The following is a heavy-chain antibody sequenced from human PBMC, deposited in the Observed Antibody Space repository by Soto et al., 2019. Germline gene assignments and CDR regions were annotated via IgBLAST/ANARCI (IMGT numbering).Heavy chain of an antibody. J-gene: IGHJ6*03. CDR1: GGSISSYY. Sequence: SETLSLTCTVSGGSISSYYWSWIRQPPGKGLEWIGYIYYSGSTNYNPSLKSRVTISVDTSKNQFSLKLSSVTAADTAVYYCARAPPNYDFWSGYYNYYYYMDVWGKGTTVTVSS. D-gene: IGHD3-3*01. V-gene: IGHV4-59*01. CDR2: IYYSGST. CDR3: ARAPPNYDFWSGYYNYYYYMDV.